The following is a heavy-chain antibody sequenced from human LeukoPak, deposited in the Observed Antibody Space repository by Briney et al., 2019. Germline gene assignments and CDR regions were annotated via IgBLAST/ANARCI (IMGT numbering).Heavy chain of an antibody. Sequence: GGSLRLSCAASGFTFSSYGMHWVRQAPGKGLEWVAVIWYDGSNKYYADSVKGRFTISRDNAKNSLYLQMNSLRAEDTAVYYCARADSTDAFDIWGQGTMVTVSS. V-gene: IGHV3-33*01. CDR3: ARADSTDAFDI. CDR2: IWYDGSNK. CDR1: GFTFSSYG. D-gene: IGHD5-18*01. J-gene: IGHJ3*02.